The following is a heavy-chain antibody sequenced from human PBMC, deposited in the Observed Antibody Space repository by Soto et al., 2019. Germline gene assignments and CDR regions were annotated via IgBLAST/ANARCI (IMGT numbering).Heavy chain of an antibody. CDR2: ISYDRSNK. CDR3: AREGGRDVDYGMDV. CDR1: GFTFSTYV. V-gene: IGHV3-30-3*01. Sequence: QVQLVESGGGVVQLGSSLGLSCAASGFTFSTYVMHWVGQAPGKGLEWVAVISYDRSNKYYAASVKGRFTISRDNSKNTLYLQINSLRAEDTAVYYCAREGGRDVDYGMDVWGQGTTVTVSS. J-gene: IGHJ6*02. D-gene: IGHD2-15*01.